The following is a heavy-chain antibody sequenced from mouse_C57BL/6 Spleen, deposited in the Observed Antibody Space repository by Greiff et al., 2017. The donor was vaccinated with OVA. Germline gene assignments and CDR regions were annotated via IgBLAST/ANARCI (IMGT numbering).Heavy chain of an antibody. V-gene: IGHV14-2*01. CDR1: GFNFNDYY. J-gene: IGHJ3*01. CDR3: ARERDYGSSFAY. Sequence: VQLQQSGAELVKPGASVKLSCTASGFNFNDYYMHWVKQRTEQGLEWIGRIDPDDGETKYAPNFKGKATIPEDTSSNTAYLQLSSLTAEYTAVYYCARERDYGSSFAYWGQGTLVTVSA. CDR2: IDPDDGET. D-gene: IGHD1-1*01.